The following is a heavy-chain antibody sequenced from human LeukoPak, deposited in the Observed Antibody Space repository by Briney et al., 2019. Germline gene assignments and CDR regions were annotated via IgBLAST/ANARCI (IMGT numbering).Heavy chain of an antibody. CDR1: GFTFSSYW. CDR3: ARDFGGSRDY. Sequence: GGPLRLSCAASGFTFSSYWMNWARQAPGKGLEWVASINHNGNVNYYVDSVKGRFTISRDNAKNSLYLQMSNLRAEDTAVYYCARDFGGSRDYWGQGTLVTVSS. J-gene: IGHJ4*02. D-gene: IGHD3-10*01. CDR2: INHNGNVN. V-gene: IGHV3-7*01.